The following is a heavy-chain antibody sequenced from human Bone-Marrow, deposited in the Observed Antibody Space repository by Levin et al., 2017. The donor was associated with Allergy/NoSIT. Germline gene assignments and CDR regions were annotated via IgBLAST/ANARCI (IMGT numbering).Heavy chain of an antibody. V-gene: IGHV3-49*04. CDR2: IRSKAYGGTT. Sequence: QAGGSLRLSCTASGFTFGDYAMSWVRQAPGKGLEWVGFIRSKAYGGTTEYAASVKGRFTISRDDSKSIAYLQMNSLKTEDTAVYYCTRGVAGTSYYYGMDVWGQGTTVTVSS. CDR3: TRGVAGTSYYYGMDV. J-gene: IGHJ6*02. CDR1: GFTFGDYA. D-gene: IGHD1-1*01.